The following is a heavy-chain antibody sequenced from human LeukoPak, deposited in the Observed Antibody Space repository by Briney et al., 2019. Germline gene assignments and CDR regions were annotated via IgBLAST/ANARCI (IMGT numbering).Heavy chain of an antibody. CDR3: ARTVTTTHFDY. D-gene: IGHD4-11*01. CDR2: IYHSGGT. Sequence: SETLSLTCTVSGGTIRSSYYYWGWIRQPPGKGLEWIGYIYHSGGTYYNPSLKSRVTISVDRSSNQFSLMLTSVTAADTAVYYCARTVTTTHFDYWGQGTLVTVSS. CDR1: GGTIRSSYYY. J-gene: IGHJ4*02. V-gene: IGHV4-30-2*01.